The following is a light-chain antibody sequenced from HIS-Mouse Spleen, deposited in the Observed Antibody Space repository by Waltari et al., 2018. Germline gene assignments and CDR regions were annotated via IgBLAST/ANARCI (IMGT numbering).Light chain of an antibody. Sequence: SYELTQPPSVSVSPGQTARITCSGDALPKKYAYWYQQKSGQAPVLVIYEDSKRPPGIPERFSGSSSGTMATLTISGAQVEDEADYYCYSTDSSGNHARVFGGGTKLTVL. CDR1: ALPKKY. CDR3: YSTDSSGNHARV. J-gene: IGLJ3*02. V-gene: IGLV3-10*01. CDR2: EDS.